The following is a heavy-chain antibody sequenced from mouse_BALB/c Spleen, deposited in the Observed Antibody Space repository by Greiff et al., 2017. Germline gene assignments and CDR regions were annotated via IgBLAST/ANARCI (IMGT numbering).Heavy chain of an antibody. CDR1: GFTFSSYA. V-gene: IGHV5-9-3*01. CDR3: ARQDYGNYGAMDY. CDR2: ISSGGSYT. Sequence: EVQGVESGGGLVKPGGSLKLSCAASGFTFSSYAMSWVRQTPEKRLEWVATISSGGSYTYYPDSVKGRFTISRDNAKNTLYLQMSSLRSEDTAMYYCARQDYGNYGAMDYWGQGTSVTVSS. J-gene: IGHJ4*01. D-gene: IGHD2-1*01.